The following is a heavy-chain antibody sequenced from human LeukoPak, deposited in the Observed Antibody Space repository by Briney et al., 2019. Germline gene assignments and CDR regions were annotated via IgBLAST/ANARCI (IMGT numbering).Heavy chain of an antibody. D-gene: IGHD6-13*01. V-gene: IGHV1-18*01. J-gene: IGHJ5*02. CDR3: ARVPGIAAAEPNNWFDP. Sequence: GASVKVSCKASGYTFTSYGISWVRQAPGQGLEWMGWISAYNGNTNYAQKLQGRVTMTTDTSTSTAYMELRSLRSDDTAVYYCARVPGIAAAEPNNWFDPWGQGTLVTVSS. CDR2: ISAYNGNT. CDR1: GYTFTSYG.